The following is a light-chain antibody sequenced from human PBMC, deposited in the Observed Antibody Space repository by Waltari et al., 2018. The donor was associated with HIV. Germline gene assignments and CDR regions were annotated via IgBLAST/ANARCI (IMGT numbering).Light chain of an antibody. CDR2: ATS. V-gene: IGKV3-15*01. CDR3: QQYNTWPRS. J-gene: IGKJ1*01. CDR1: QSVITN. Sequence: ELVMTQSPATLSVSRGERVTLSCRAIQSVITNLAWNQQKFGTPHRLLIYATSIMATNIPARFSGGGSGTQCTLTISSLQSEDFASYYCQQYNTWPRSFGQGTNVEV.